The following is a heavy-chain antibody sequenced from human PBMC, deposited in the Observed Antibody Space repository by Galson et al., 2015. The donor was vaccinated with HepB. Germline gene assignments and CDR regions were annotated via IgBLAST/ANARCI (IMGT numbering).Heavy chain of an antibody. CDR1: GFSLSTSGVG. J-gene: IGHJ4*02. CDR3: VYSVGYESGGYYGTFFA. Sequence: PALVKPTQTLTLTCTFSGFSLSTSGVGVGWIRQPPGKALECLALIYWDDDKRYNPSLRSRLTITKDTSKNQVVFTMTNMDPVDTGTFYCVYSVGYESGGYYGTFFAWGQGTLVTVSS. D-gene: IGHD3-22*01. CDR2: IYWDDDK. V-gene: IGHV2-5*04.